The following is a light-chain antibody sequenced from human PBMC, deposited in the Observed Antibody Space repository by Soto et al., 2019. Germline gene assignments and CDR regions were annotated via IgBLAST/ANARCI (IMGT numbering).Light chain of an antibody. V-gene: IGKV1-39*01. CDR3: QQSYSTPT. CDR1: QSISSY. CDR2: FAF. J-gene: IGKJ1*01. Sequence: DIQMTQSPSSLSASVGDRVTITFLASQSISSYLNWYQQKPGKAPKLLIYFAFNLQSGVPSRFSGSGSGTDFTLTISSLQPEDSATYYCQQSYSTPTFGQGTKVDIK.